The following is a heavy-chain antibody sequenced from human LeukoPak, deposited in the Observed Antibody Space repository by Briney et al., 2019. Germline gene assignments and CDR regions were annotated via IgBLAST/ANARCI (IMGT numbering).Heavy chain of an antibody. V-gene: IGHV3-15*01. CDR3: TTLSYDIHY. CDR2: IKSNPDGGTT. J-gene: IGHJ4*02. CDR1: GFGFTNAW. Sequence: GGSLRLSCAASGFGFTNAWMTWVRQAPGKAPEWVGRIKSNPDGGTTDYAAPVKGRFTISRDGSKNTLYLQLNSLKTEDTAVYYCTTLSYDIHYWGQGTLVTVSS. D-gene: IGHD3-9*01.